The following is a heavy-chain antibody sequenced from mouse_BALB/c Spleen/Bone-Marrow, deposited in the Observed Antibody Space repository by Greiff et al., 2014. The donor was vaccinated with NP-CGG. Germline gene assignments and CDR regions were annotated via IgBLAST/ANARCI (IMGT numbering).Heavy chain of an antibody. CDR1: GYTFTSYW. J-gene: IGHJ3*01. CDR3: ARSGYDGFAY. Sequence: ESGAELVKPGASVKLSCKASGYTFTSYWMHWVKQRPGQGLEWIGEINPSNGRTNYNEKFKSKATLTVDKSSSTAYMQLSSLTSEDSAVYCCARSGYDGFAYWGQGTLVTVSA. CDR2: INPSNGRT. D-gene: IGHD2-2*01. V-gene: IGHV1S81*02.